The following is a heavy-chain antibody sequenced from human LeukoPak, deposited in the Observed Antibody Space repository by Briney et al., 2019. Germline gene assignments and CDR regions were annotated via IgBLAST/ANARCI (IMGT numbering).Heavy chain of an antibody. Sequence: SETLSLTCTVSGGSISSSTYYWGWLRQPPGKGLQWVGSIYYSGSTYYSPSLKRRVTISVDTSKNQFSLKLRSVTAADTAVYYCARTHYYGSGSPLDYWGQGTLGTVSS. CDR2: IYYSGST. J-gene: IGHJ4*02. CDR3: ARTHYYGSGSPLDY. V-gene: IGHV4-39*01. D-gene: IGHD3-10*01. CDR1: GGSISSSTYY.